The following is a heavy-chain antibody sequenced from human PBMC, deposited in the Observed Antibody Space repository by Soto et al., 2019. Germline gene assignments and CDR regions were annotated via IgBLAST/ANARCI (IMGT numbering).Heavy chain of an antibody. V-gene: IGHV1-3*01. Sequence: GASVKVSCKASGYTFTSYAMHWVRQAPGQRLEWMGWINAGNGNTKYSQKFQGRVTITRDTSASTAYMELSSLRSEDTAVYYCARVRDYGSGSYSPNLLFGFDYWGQGTLVTVSS. CDR1: GYTFTSYA. CDR3: ARVRDYGSGSYSPNLLFGFDY. D-gene: IGHD3-10*01. CDR2: INAGNGNT. J-gene: IGHJ4*02.